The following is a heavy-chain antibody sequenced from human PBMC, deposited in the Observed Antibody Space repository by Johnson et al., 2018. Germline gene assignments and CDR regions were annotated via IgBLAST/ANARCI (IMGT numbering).Heavy chain of an antibody. CDR1: GFTFSSYW. V-gene: IGHV3-7*01. CDR3: ARDGGATAYYYYYYMDV. Sequence: EVQLVESGGGLVQPGGSLRLSCAASGFTFSSYWMSWVRQAPGKGLEWVANIKQDGSEKYYVDSVKGRFTISRDNSKNTRYLQRNSLGAEDTAVYYCARDGGATAYYYYYYMDVWGKGTTVTVSS. D-gene: IGHD5-24*01. CDR2: IKQDGSEK. J-gene: IGHJ6*03.